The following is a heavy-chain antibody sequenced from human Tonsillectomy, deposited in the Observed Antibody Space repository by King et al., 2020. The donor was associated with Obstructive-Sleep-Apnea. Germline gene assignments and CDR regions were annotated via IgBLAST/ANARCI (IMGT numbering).Heavy chain of an antibody. J-gene: IGHJ4*02. CDR1: GGSISSGAYS. CDR3: ARGGDYGDYRTAVGADY. Sequence: QLQESGPGLVKPSQTLSLTCAVSGGSISSGAYSWSWIRQPPGKGLEWIGYIYYSGSTYYNPSLKSRGTISVDTSKNQFSLKLSSVTAADTAVYYCARGGDYGDYRTAVGADYWGQGTLVTVFS. D-gene: IGHD4-17*01. CDR2: IYYSGST. V-gene: IGHV4-30-4*07.